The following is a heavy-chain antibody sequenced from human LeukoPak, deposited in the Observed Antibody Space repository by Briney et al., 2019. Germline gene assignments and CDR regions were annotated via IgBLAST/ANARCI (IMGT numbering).Heavy chain of an antibody. D-gene: IGHD3-16*01. CDR3: TTVHGAGPVNFDY. Sequence: GGSLRPSCAASGFTFSDYYMTWVRQAPGKGLEWVGRIKSRTDGETTDYAAPVKGRFSISRDDSENTLYLQMNSLKNEDTAVYFCTTVHGAGPVNFDYWGQGSLVTVSS. CDR1: GFTFSDYY. CDR2: IKSRTDGETT. J-gene: IGHJ4*02. V-gene: IGHV3-15*01.